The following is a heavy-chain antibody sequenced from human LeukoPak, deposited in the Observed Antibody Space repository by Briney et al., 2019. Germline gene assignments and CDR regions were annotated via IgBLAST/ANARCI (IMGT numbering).Heavy chain of an antibody. D-gene: IGHD3-22*01. J-gene: IGHJ4*02. CDR2: ISYDGSNK. Sequence: GGSLRLSCAASGFTFSSYAMHWVRQAPGKGLEWVAVISYDGSNKYYADSVKGRFTISRGNAKNSLYLQMNSLRAEDTAVYYCARENGNYYDSSGYYPAVLYYFDYWGQGTLVTVSS. CDR3: ARENGNYYDSSGYYPAVLYYFDY. V-gene: IGHV3-30-3*01. CDR1: GFTFSSYA.